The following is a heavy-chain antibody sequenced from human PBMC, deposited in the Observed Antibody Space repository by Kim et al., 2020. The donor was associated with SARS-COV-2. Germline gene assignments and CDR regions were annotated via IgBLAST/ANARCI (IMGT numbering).Heavy chain of an antibody. V-gene: IGHV3-21*01. D-gene: IGHD3-16*02. CDR1: GFTFSSYS. CDR3: ARVPDDYVWGSYRYHYYYYGMDV. J-gene: IGHJ6*02. Sequence: GGSLRLSCAASGFTFSSYSMNWVRQAPGKGLEWVSSISSSSSYIYYADSVKGRFTISRDNAKNSLYLQMNSLRAEDTAVYYCARVPDDYVWGSYRYHYYYYGMDVWGQGTTVTVSS. CDR2: ISSSSSYI.